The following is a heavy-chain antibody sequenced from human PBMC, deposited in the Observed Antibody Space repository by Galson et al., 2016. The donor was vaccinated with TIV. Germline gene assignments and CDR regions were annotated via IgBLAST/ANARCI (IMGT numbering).Heavy chain of an antibody. CDR3: ARDVSHGLDV. CDR1: GYILTSEG. V-gene: IGHV1-18*01. J-gene: IGHJ6*02. CDR2: INTYNGDT. Sequence: SVKVSCKASGYILTSEGISWVRQAPGQGLEWMGWINTYNGDTNYTQKLQGRVTMATDTSTSTAYMELRSLRSDDTAVYYCARDVSHGLDVWGQGTTVTVSS.